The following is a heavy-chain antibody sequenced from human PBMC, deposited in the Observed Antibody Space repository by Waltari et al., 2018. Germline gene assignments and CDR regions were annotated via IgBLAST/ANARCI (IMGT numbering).Heavy chain of an antibody. CDR1: GYIFSNYG. V-gene: IGHV1-18*01. J-gene: IGHJ4*02. Sequence: QLVQSGAEVKKPGASVKVSCKASGYIFSNYGIPWVRKAPGQGLEWMGWIYPYSGNTKYEQSLQGRVTLTTDTATTTAYMEIRSLRSDDTAIYYCARDDADSSNFGGFWGQGTLVTVSS. D-gene: IGHD6-13*01. CDR3: ARDDADSSNFGGF. CDR2: IYPYSGNT.